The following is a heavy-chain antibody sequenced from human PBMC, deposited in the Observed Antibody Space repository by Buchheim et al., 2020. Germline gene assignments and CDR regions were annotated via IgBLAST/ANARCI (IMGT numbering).Heavy chain of an antibody. CDR2: IYYGGST. CDR3: ARAGWFGELLRPGPFRSWFDP. CDR1: GGSISNSDSYY. V-gene: IGHV4-39*07. Sequence: QQQLQESGPGLVKPSETLSLTCPVSGGSISNSDSYYWGWIRQPPGKGLEWIGSIYYGGSTYYNPSLKSRVTISVDTSKNQFSLKLRSVTAADTAVYYCARAGWFGELLRPGPFRSWFDPWGQGTL. J-gene: IGHJ5*02. D-gene: IGHD3-10*01.